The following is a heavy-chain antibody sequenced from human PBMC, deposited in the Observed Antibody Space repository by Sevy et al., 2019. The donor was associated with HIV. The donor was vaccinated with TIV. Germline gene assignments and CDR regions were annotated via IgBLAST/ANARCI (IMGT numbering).Heavy chain of an antibody. V-gene: IGHV3-64D*06. CDR2: ISSNGGST. J-gene: IGHJ4*02. Sequence: GGSLRLSCSASGFTFSSYAMHWVRQAPGKGLEYVSAISSNGGSTYYADSVKGRFTISRDNSKNTLYLQMSSLRAVDTAVYYCVKVGRGYSGYDPRVFDYWGQGTLVTVSS. CDR1: GFTFSSYA. CDR3: VKVGRGYSGYDPRVFDY. D-gene: IGHD5-12*01.